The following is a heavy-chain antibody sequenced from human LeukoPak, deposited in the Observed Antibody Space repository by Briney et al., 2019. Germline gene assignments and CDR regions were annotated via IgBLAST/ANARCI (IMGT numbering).Heavy chain of an antibody. J-gene: IGHJ6*03. CDR2: IYTSGST. Sequence: SETLSLTCTVAGGSISGYYWSWIRQPAGKGLEWIGRIYTSGSTNYNPSLKSRVTISVDKSKNQFSLKLSSVTAADTAVYYCARDGCSSTSCYDDYYYMDVWGKGTTVTVSS. CDR1: GGSISGYY. CDR3: ARDGCSSTSCYDDYYYMDV. D-gene: IGHD2-2*01. V-gene: IGHV4-4*07.